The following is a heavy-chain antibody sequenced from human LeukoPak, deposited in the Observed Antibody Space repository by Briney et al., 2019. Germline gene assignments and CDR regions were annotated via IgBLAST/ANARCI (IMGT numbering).Heavy chain of an antibody. CDR3: ARDGGEHDAFDI. CDR1: GGSISSYY. Sequence: PSETLSLTCTVSGGSISSYYWSWIRQPPGKGLEWIGYIYYSGSTNYNPSLKSRVTISVDTSKNQFSLKLSSVTAADTVVYYCARDGGEHDAFDIWGQGTMVTVSS. V-gene: IGHV4-59*01. D-gene: IGHD4-23*01. CDR2: IYYSGST. J-gene: IGHJ3*02.